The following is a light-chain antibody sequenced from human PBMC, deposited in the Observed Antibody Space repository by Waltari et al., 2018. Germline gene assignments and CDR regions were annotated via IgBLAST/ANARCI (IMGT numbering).Light chain of an antibody. CDR2: DVN. CDR3: SSYTNYATVI. Sequence: QSALTQPASVSGSPGQSITIPCTGTSSDVGYYTYFSWYQQHPGKAPKLMISDVNKRPSGVSNRFSGSKSGNTASLTISGLQAEDEADYYCSSYTNYATVIFGGGTKLTVL. CDR1: SSDVGYYTY. V-gene: IGLV2-14*01. J-gene: IGLJ2*01.